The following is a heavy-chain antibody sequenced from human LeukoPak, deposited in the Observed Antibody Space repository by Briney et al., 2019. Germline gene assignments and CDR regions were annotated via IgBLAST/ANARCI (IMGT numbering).Heavy chain of an antibody. Sequence: GGSLRLSCAASGFTVSSFAMSWVRQAPGKGLEWVSVFTTGANYTYYADSVKGRFTMTRDNSKNTIFLQLNNVRADDTAVYYCARQAYGDGSSCFDYWGQGTLVTVSS. CDR2: FTTGANYT. V-gene: IGHV3-23*03. D-gene: IGHD6-13*01. CDR1: GFTVSSFA. CDR3: ARQAYGDGSSCFDY. J-gene: IGHJ4*02.